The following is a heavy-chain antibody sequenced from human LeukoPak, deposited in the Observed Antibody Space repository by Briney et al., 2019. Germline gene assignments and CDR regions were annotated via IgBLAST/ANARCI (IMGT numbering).Heavy chain of an antibody. CDR2: IKQDGSEK. V-gene: IGHV3-7*01. CDR3: AKDWSYHYTVDY. Sequence: GGSLRLSCAASGFTFSSYWMSWVRQAPGKGLEWVANIKQDGSEKYYVDSVKGRFTISRDNAKNSLYLQMNSLRPEDTAVYYCAKDWSYHYTVDYWGQGTLVTVSS. D-gene: IGHD3-16*02. J-gene: IGHJ4*02. CDR1: GFTFSSYW.